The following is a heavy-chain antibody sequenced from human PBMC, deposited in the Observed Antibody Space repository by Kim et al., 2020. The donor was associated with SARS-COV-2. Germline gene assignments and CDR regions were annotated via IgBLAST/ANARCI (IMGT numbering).Heavy chain of an antibody. J-gene: IGHJ3*02. D-gene: IGHD3-3*01. Sequence: GGSLRLSCAASGFTFSSYSMNWVRQAPGKGLEWVSSISSSSSYIYYADSVKGRFTISRDNAKNSLYLQMNSLRAEDTAVYYCARDFLLETGGAFDIWGQGTMVTVSS. CDR2: ISSSSSYI. CDR3: ARDFLLETGGAFDI. V-gene: IGHV3-21*01. CDR1: GFTFSSYS.